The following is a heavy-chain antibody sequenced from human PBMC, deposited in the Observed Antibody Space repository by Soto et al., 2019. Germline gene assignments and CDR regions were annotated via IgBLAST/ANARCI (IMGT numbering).Heavy chain of an antibody. Sequence: QVQLQESGPGLVKPSGTLSLTCAVSSGSITSSNWWSWVRQPPGKGLEWIGEIYHSGSTNYNPSLKRRVTISVDKSKNVFSLKLSSVTAADPAMYYCAGGAVAGTAPAYWGQGTLVTVSS. D-gene: IGHD6-19*01. V-gene: IGHV4-4*02. CDR3: AGGAVAGTAPAY. CDR2: IYHSGST. J-gene: IGHJ4*02. CDR1: SGSITSSNW.